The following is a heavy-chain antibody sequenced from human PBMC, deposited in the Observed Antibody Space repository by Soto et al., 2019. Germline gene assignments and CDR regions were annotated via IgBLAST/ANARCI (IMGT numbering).Heavy chain of an antibody. CDR3: ARGDLGYCSGGSCYSMMYYYYGMDV. CDR1: GGSISSYY. V-gene: IGHV4-59*01. Sequence: SETLSLTCTVSGGSISSYYWSWIRQPPGKGLEWIGYIYYSGSTNYNPSLKSRVTISVDTSKNQFSLKLSSVSAADTAVYYCARGDLGYCSGGSCYSMMYYYYGMDVWGQGTTVTVSS. J-gene: IGHJ6*02. CDR2: IYYSGST. D-gene: IGHD2-15*01.